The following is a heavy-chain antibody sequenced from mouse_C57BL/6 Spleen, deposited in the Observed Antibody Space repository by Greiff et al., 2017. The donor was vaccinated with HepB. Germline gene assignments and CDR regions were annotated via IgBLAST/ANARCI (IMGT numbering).Heavy chain of an antibody. J-gene: IGHJ4*01. CDR1: GFSFSDFY. D-gene: IGHD1-1*01. CDR3: ARDYYYGSSYDYYAMDY. CDR2: SRNKANDYTT. V-gene: IGHV7-1*01. Sequence: EVKLMDSGGGLVQSGRSLRLSCATSGFSFSDFYMEWVRQAPGKGLEWIAASRNKANDYTTEYSASVKGRFIVSRDTSQSILYLQMNALRAEDTAIYYCARDYYYGSSYDYYAMDYWGQGTSVTVSS.